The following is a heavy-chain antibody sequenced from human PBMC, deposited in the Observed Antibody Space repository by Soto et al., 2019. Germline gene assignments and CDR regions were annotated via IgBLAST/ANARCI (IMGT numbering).Heavy chain of an antibody. CDR2: INSDGSST. CDR1: GFTFSSYW. J-gene: IGHJ3*02. CDR3: ARVPYRGLPPVSLWRGDAFDI. V-gene: IGHV3-74*01. D-gene: IGHD5-12*01. Sequence: EVQLVESGGGLVQPGGSLRLSCAASGFTFSSYWMHWVRQAPGKGLVWVSRINSDGSSTSYADSVKGRFTISRDNAKNTLYLQMNSLRAEDTAVYYCARVPYRGLPPVSLWRGDAFDIWGQGTMVTVSS.